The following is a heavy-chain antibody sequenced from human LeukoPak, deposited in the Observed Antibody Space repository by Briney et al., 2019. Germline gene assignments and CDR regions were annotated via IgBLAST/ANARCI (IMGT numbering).Heavy chain of an antibody. J-gene: IGHJ4*02. V-gene: IGHV4-34*01. CDR2: INHSGST. CDR1: GGSFTGYY. CDR3: AKSYGYSSSSPFDY. Sequence: SETLSLTCAVYGGSFTGYYWSWIRQPPGKGLEWIGEINHSGSTNYNPSLKSRVTISVDTSKNQFSLKLSSVTAADTAVYYCAKSYGYSSSSPFDYWGQGTLVTVSS. D-gene: IGHD6-6*01.